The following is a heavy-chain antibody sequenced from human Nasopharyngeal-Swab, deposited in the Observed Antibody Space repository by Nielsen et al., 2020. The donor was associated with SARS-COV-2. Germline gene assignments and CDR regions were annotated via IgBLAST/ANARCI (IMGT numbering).Heavy chain of an antibody. Sequence: GESPKISCAASGFTFSSYGMHWVRQAPGKGLEWVAFIRYDGSNQYYADSVKGRFTISRDNSKNTLYLQMNSLRAEDTAVYYCARPYDFWSGYLEYWGQGILVTVSS. CDR3: ARPYDFWSGYLEY. D-gene: IGHD3-3*01. CDR1: GFTFSSYG. CDR2: IRYDGSNQ. V-gene: IGHV3-30*02. J-gene: IGHJ4*02.